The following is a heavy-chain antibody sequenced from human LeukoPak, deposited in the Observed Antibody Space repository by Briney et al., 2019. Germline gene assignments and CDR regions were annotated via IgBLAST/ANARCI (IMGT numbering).Heavy chain of an antibody. CDR1: GFTFRSFD. CDR3: VRGGIQVSCIDEIDY. J-gene: IGHJ4*02. CDR2: VGISGDT. V-gene: IGHV3-13*01. Sequence: GGSMRLSCAASGFTFRSFDMHWDRQVTGKCLEWVSAVGISGDTYYAGSVKGRFTISRENAKNSLYLQMNSRTAGDTAVYYCVRGGIQVSCIDEIDYWGQGTLVTVSS. D-gene: IGHD5/OR15-5a*01.